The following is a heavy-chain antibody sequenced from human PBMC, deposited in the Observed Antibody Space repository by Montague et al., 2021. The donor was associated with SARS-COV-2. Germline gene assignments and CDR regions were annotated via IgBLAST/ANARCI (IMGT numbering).Heavy chain of an antibody. J-gene: IGHJ6*02. CDR2: INHSGST. CDR3: ARGRTETTFYYYYYGIDV. Sequence: SETLSLTCAVYGGSFSGYYWSWIRQPPGKGLEWIGEINHSGSTNYNPSLKSRVTISVDTSKNQFSLKLSSVTAADTAVYYCARGRTETTFYYYYYGIDVWGQGTMVTGSS. V-gene: IGHV4-34*01. D-gene: IGHD1-1*01. CDR1: GGSFSGYY.